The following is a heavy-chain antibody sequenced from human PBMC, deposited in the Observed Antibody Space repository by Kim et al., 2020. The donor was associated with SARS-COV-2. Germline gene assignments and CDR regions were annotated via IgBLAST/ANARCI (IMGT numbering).Heavy chain of an antibody. D-gene: IGHD6-19*01. CDR2: ISEGGGYYT. CDR1: GFTFSNYA. J-gene: IGHJ4*02. Sequence: GGSLRLSCAASGFTFSNYAMHWVRQAPGKGLEWVLAISEGGGYYTYYADSVKGRFTISRDNSKNTLYLQMNSLRAEDTAVYYCAKAYPQPRTTAVADPFDYWGQGTLVTVSS. V-gene: IGHV3-23*01. CDR3: AKAYPQPRTTAVADPFDY.